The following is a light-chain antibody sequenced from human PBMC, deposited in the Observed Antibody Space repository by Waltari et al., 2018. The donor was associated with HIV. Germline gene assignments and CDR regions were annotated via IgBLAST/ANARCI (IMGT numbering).Light chain of an antibody. Sequence: QSALTQPRSVSGSPGQSVAISCTGSSSDVGGYNYVSWYQQHPGKAPKLIIYDVSKRPSVVPDRFSGSKSGNTASLTISGLQAEDEADYYCCSFGGRIPFGGGTKLTVL. V-gene: IGLV2-11*01. CDR1: SSDVGGYNY. CDR3: CSFGGRIP. CDR2: DVS. J-gene: IGLJ2*01.